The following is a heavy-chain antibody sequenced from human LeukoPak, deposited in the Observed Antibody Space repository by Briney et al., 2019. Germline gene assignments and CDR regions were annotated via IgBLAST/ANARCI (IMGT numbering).Heavy chain of an antibody. D-gene: IGHD3-22*01. J-gene: IGHJ3*02. CDR3: ARVRPYYYDSSGYYPWAFDI. CDR1: GGSFSGYY. V-gene: IGHV4-34*01. Sequence: PSETLSLTCAVYGGSFSGYYWSWIRQPPGKGLEWLGEINHSGSTNYNPSLKSRVTISVDTSKNQFSLKLSSVTAADTAVYYCARVRPYYYDSSGYYPWAFDIWGQGTMVTVSS. CDR2: INHSGST.